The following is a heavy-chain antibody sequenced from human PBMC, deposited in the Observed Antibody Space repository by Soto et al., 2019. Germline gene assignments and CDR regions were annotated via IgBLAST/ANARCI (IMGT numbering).Heavy chain of an antibody. V-gene: IGHV4-59*01. CDR3: ARGFWSGYPNEVYFDY. CDR2: IYYSGST. D-gene: IGHD3-3*01. CDR1: GGSISSYY. J-gene: IGHJ4*02. Sequence: KPSETLSLTCTVSGGSISSYYCSWIRQPPGKGLEWIGYIYYSGSTNYNPSLKSRVTISVDTSKNQFSLKLSSVTAADTAVYYCARGFWSGYPNEVYFDYWGQGTLVTVSS.